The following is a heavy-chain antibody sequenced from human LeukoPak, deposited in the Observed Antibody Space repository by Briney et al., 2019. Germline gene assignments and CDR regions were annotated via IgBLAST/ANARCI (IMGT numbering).Heavy chain of an antibody. D-gene: IGHD6-13*01. Sequence: GASVKVSCKASGYTFTGYYMHWVRQAPGQGLEWMGWINPNSGGTNYAQKFQGRVTMTRDTSISTAYMELSRLRSDDTAVYYCARDLSTGYSSSPHAFDIWGQGTMVTVSS. CDR3: ARDLSTGYSSSPHAFDI. V-gene: IGHV1-2*02. CDR2: INPNSGGT. J-gene: IGHJ3*02. CDR1: GYTFTGYY.